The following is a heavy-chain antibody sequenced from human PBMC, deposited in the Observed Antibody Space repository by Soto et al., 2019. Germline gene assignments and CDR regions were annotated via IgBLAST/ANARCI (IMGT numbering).Heavy chain of an antibody. V-gene: IGHV1-69*12. CDR2: IIPIFGTA. D-gene: IGHD6-13*01. CDR1: GGTFSSYA. CDR3: AREILATAVHYYSYDMDV. J-gene: IGHJ6*02. Sequence: QVQRVQSGAEVKKPGSSVKVSCKASGGTFSSYAISWVRQAPGQGLEWMGGIIPIFGTAKYAQKLQGRVRLTADESKGTGYMELRRLRSDDTAVYHCAREILATAVHYYSYDMDVWGQGTTVTVPS.